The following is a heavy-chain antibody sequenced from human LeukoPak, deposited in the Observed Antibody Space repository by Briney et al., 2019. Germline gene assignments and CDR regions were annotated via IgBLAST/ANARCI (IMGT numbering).Heavy chain of an antibody. J-gene: IGHJ4*02. CDR2: ISSSSSYT. CDR3: ARVYSYGYFDY. Sequence: GGSLRLFCAASGFTFSDYYMSWIRQAPGKGLEWVSYISSSSSYTNYADSVKGRFTISRDNAKNSLYLQMNSLRAEDTAVYYCARVYSYGYFDYWGQGTLVTVSS. CDR1: GFTFSDYY. V-gene: IGHV3-11*06. D-gene: IGHD5-18*01.